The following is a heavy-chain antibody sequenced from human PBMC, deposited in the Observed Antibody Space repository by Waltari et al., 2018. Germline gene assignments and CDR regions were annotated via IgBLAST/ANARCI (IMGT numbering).Heavy chain of an antibody. CDR2: IYYSGST. Sequence: QVQLQESGPGLVKPSLTLSPMCTVSGGSISSGAYQGSWIRQPPGKGLEWVGYIYYSGSTYYNPSLKSRVTISVDTSKNQFSLKLSSVTAADTAVYYCARVNEGTAAGNNWFDPWGQGTLVTVSS. CDR3: ARVNEGTAAGNNWFDP. D-gene: IGHD6-13*01. CDR1: GGSISSGAYQ. V-gene: IGHV4-30-4*01. J-gene: IGHJ5*02.